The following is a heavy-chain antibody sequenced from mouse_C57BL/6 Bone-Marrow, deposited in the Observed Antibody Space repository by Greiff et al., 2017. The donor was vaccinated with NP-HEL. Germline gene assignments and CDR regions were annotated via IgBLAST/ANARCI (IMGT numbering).Heavy chain of an antibody. Sequence: VQLQQPGAELVRPGTSVKLSCKASGYTFTSYWMHWVKQRPGQGLEWIGVIDPSDSYTNYNQKFKGKATLTVDTSSSTAYMQLSSLTSEDSAVYYCARWGIDPYAMDYWGQGTSVTVSS. CDR3: ARWGIDPYAMDY. CDR2: IDPSDSYT. J-gene: IGHJ4*01. CDR1: GYTFTSYW. V-gene: IGHV1-59*01.